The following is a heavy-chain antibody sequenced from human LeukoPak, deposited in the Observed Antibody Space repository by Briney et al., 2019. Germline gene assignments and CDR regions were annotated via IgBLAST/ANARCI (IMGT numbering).Heavy chain of an antibody. V-gene: IGHV1-69*04. D-gene: IGHD4-23*01. CDR1: GGTFSSYA. Sequence: GASVKVPCKASGGTFSSYASSWVRQAPGQGLEWMGRIIPILGIANYAQKFQGRVTITADKSTSTAYMELRSLRSDDTAVYYCARRVVTLLNYYGMDVWGQGTTVTVSS. CDR2: IIPILGIA. J-gene: IGHJ6*02. CDR3: ARRVVTLLNYYGMDV.